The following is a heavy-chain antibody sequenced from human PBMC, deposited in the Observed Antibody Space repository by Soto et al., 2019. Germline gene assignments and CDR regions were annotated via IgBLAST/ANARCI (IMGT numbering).Heavy chain of an antibody. CDR2: IIPIFGTA. J-gene: IGHJ4*02. V-gene: IGHV1-69*14. CDR3: ARVAETGYTSGWYDFDY. Sequence: QVQLVQSGADVKKPGSSVKVSCEVSGGTFSNYAFTWVRQGPGQGLEWMGGIIPIFGTANYARQFKGRVAISADISTTTTYMELSNLTSEDTAVYYCARVAETGYTSGWYDFDYWGQGSLVTVSS. D-gene: IGHD6-19*01. CDR1: GGTFSNYA.